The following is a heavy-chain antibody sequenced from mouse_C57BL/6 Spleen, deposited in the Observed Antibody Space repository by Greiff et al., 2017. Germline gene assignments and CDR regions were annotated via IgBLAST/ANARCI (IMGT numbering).Heavy chain of an antibody. CDR1: GFTFSNYW. V-gene: IGHV6-3*01. Sequence: EVQGVESGGGLVQPGGSMKLSCVASGFTFSNYWMNWVRQSPEKGLEWVAQIRLKSDNYATHYAESVKGRFTISRDDSKSSVYLQMNNLRAEDTGIYYCNGNYDYDRNFDYWGQGTTLTVSS. CDR3: NGNYDYDRNFDY. J-gene: IGHJ2*01. D-gene: IGHD2-4*01. CDR2: IRLKSDNYAT.